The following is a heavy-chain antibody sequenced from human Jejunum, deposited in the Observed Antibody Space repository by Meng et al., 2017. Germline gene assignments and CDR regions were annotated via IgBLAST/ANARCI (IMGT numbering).Heavy chain of an antibody. J-gene: IGHJ4*02. Sequence: GESLKISCAASEFTFSSYWMSWVRQAPGKGLEWVANIKQDGSEKYYVDSVKGRFTISRDNAKNSLYLQMNSLRAEDTAVYYCARGRGLRYFGWLYWGQGTLVTVSS. CDR1: EFTFSSYW. CDR3: ARGRGLRYFGWLY. D-gene: IGHD3-9*01. CDR2: IKQDGSEK. V-gene: IGHV3-7*01.